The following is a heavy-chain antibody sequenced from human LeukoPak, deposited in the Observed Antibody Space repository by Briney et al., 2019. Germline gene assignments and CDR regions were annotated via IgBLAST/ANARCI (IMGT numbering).Heavy chain of an antibody. CDR2: INPSGGST. D-gene: IGHD6-19*01. J-gene: IGHJ4*02. CDR3: ARSHYSRGWEYFDY. Sequence: ASVKVSCKASGYTFTSYYVHWVRQAPGEGLEWMGIINPSGGSTIYAQKFQGRVTMTWYMSTSTVYMELTSLRSEDTAVYYCARSHYSRGWEYFDYWGQGTLVTVSS. V-gene: IGHV1-46*01. CDR1: GYTFTSYY.